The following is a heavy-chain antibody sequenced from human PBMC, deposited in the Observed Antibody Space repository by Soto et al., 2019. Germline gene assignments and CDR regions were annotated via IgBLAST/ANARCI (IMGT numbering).Heavy chain of an antibody. V-gene: IGHV3-30-3*02. J-gene: IGHJ5*02. CDR3: AKSMVRGVKYWFDP. CDR1: RFTFSYYA. CDR2: ILSDGSKQ. D-gene: IGHD3-10*01. Sequence: LRLSCAASRFTFSYYAMHWIRQAPGKGLEWMAVILSDGSKQYYAESVKGRFTISRDNSKSTLYLQMNSLRAEDTAVYCCAKSMVRGVKYWFDPWGQGTLVTVSS.